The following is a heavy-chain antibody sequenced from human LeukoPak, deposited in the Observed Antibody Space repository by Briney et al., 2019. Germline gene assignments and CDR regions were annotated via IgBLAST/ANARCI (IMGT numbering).Heavy chain of an antibody. CDR1: GFTFSTYG. Sequence: GGSLRLSCAASGFTFSTYGMHWVRQPPGRGLEWVSSISASSIYIYYADSVKGRFTISRDNAKNSLYLQMNGLRAEDSAIYYCARDQTTRASGSYYSWFDPWGQGTLVTVSS. CDR3: ARDQTTRASGSYYSWFDP. J-gene: IGHJ5*02. CDR2: ISASSIYI. V-gene: IGHV3-21*01. D-gene: IGHD1-26*01.